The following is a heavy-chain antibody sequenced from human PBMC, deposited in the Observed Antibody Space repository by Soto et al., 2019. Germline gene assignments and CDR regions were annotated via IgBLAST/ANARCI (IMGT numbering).Heavy chain of an antibody. V-gene: IGHV3-23*01. CDR1: GFTFSSYA. J-gene: IGHJ5*02. CDR2: ISGSGGST. Sequence: EVQLLESGGCLVQPGGSLRLSCAASGFTFSSYAMSWVRQAPGKGLEWVSAISGSGGSTYYADSVKGRFTISRDNSKNTLYLPMNSLRAEDTAVYYWAKAGAEWLVAWFDPWGQGTLVTVSS. D-gene: IGHD6-19*01. CDR3: AKAGAEWLVAWFDP.